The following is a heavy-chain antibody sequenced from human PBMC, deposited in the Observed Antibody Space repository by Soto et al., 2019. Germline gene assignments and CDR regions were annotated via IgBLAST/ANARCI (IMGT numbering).Heavy chain of an antibody. CDR2: IYYSGST. J-gene: IGHJ4*02. D-gene: IGHD6-6*01. CDR1: GGSISSGDYH. Sequence: QVQLQESGPGLVKPSQTLSLTCTVSGGSISSGDYHWSWIRQPPGKGLEWIGYIYYSGSTHYNPSLKSRLIISVDTSKNQFSLKLSSVTAADTAVYYCATWGTSSQYLYYWGQGTLVTVSS. CDR3: ATWGTSSQYLYY. V-gene: IGHV4-30-4*01.